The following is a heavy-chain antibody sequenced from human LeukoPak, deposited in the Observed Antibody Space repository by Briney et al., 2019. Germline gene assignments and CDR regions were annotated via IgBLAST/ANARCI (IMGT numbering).Heavy chain of an antibody. CDR3: ARHMYSYDSDGSQLGWSDP. Sequence: SQTLSLTCTVSGGSISSGGYYWSWIRQHPGKGLEWIGYIYYSGSTYYDPSLKSRVSISLDTPKNQFSLELSSVTAADTAVYYCARHMYSYDSDGSQLGWSDPWGQGTLVTVSS. CDR1: GGSISSGGYY. V-gene: IGHV4-31*03. D-gene: IGHD3-22*01. CDR2: IYYSGST. J-gene: IGHJ5*02.